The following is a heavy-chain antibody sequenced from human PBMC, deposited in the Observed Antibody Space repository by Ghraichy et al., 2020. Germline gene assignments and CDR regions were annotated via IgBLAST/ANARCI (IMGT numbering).Heavy chain of an antibody. CDR1: GFTFSSYS. J-gene: IGHJ4*02. V-gene: IGHV3-21*01. CDR2: ISSSSSYI. Sequence: GESLNISCAASGFTFSSYSMNWVRQAPGKGLEWVSSISSSSSYIYYADSVKGRFTISRDNAKNSLYLQMNSLRAEDTAVYYCARAGSYSYGYSDFDYWGQGTLVTVSS. D-gene: IGHD5-18*01. CDR3: ARAGSYSYGYSDFDY.